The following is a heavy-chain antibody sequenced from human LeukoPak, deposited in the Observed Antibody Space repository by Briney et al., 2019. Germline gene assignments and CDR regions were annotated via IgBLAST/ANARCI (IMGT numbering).Heavy chain of an antibody. CDR3: ARVDYYDNSGYFLFDY. Sequence: SETLSLTCTVSGGSISSYYWSWIRQRPGKGLEWIGYIYYSGNTNYNPSLKSRVTISVDTSKNLFSLKLSSVTAADTAVYYCARVDYYDNSGYFLFDYWGQGTLVTVSS. V-gene: IGHV4-59*01. CDR1: GGSISSYY. J-gene: IGHJ4*02. D-gene: IGHD3-22*01. CDR2: IYYSGNT.